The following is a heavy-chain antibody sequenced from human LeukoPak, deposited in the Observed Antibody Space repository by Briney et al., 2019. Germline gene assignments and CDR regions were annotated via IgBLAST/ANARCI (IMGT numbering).Heavy chain of an antibody. D-gene: IGHD1-26*01. V-gene: IGHV4-39*01. J-gene: IGHJ4*02. CDR2: ISSSGSP. CDR3: ARRTSNPVGAIDY. Sequence: SETLSLTCTVAGVSISSSDYYWGWIRQPPGKGLEWIGAISSSGSPYYNPSLKSRFTISVDSSKNQFSLKLTSVTAADTAVYYCARRTSNPVGAIDYWGQGALVTVSS. CDR1: GVSISSSDYY.